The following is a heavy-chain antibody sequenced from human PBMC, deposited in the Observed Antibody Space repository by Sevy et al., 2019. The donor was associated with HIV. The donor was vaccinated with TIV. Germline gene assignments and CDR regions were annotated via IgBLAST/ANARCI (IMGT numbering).Heavy chain of an antibody. CDR2: TYYRSKWYN. V-gene: IGHV6-1*01. D-gene: IGHD3-10*01. CDR1: GDSVSSNSAA. CDR3: ARALVMVRGAYYYYYYMDV. J-gene: IGHJ6*03. Sequence: SQTLSLTCAISGDSVSSNSAAWNWIRQSPSRGLEWLGRTYYRSKWYNDYAVSVKSRITINPDTSKNQFSLQLNSVTPEDTAVYYCARALVMVRGAYYYYYYMDVWGKGTTVTVSS.